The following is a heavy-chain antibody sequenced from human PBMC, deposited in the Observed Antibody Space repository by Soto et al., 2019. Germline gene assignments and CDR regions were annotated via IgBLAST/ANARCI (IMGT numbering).Heavy chain of an antibody. V-gene: IGHV4-59*08. J-gene: IGHJ6*03. CDR1: GGSISSYY. CDR2: IYYSGST. D-gene: IGHD6-13*01. Sequence: SETLSLTCTVTGGSISSYYWSWIRQPPGKGLEWIGYIYYSGSTNYNPSLKSRVTISVDTSKNQFSLKLSSVTAADTAVYYCARQTTGYSSSWYDSYYYMDVWGKGTTVTVSS. CDR3: ARQTTGYSSSWYDSYYYMDV.